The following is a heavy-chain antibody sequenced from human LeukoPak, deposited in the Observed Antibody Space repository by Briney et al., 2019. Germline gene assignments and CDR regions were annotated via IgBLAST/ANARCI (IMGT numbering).Heavy chain of an antibody. CDR2: ISLSGRT. V-gene: IGHV4-4*02. CDR1: GGPISNTNW. Sequence: SETLSLTCGVSGGPISNTNWWSWVRQPPGQGLEWIGEISLSGRTNYNPSLKSRVTVSLDKSKNHLSLNLTSVTAADTAVYYCSRENGAFSPFGYWGQGTLVTVPS. CDR3: SRENGAFSPFGY. J-gene: IGHJ4*02. D-gene: IGHD2-8*01.